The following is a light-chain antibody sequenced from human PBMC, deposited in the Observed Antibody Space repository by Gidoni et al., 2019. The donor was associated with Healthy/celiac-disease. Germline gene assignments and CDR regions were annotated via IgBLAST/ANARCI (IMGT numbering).Light chain of an antibody. CDR2: GAS. CDR3: QQYGTSPLT. Sequence: ILLTQSPGTLSLSPGERATLSCRASQSFSSSYLAWYQQKPGQAPRLLIYGASSRATGIPDRFSGSGSGTDFTLTISRLEPEDFAVYYCQQYGTSPLTFGGGTKVEIK. V-gene: IGKV3-20*01. CDR1: QSFSSSY. J-gene: IGKJ4*01.